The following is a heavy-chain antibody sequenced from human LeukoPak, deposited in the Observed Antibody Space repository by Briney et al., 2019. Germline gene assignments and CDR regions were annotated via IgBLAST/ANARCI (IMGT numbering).Heavy chain of an antibody. Sequence: GGSLRLSCAASGFTFSSYAMHWVRQAPGKGLEWVSGISWNSGSIGYADSVKGRFTISRDNAKNSLYLQMNSLRAEDTALYYCAKDLYGDFPGWYFDLWGRGTLVTVSS. CDR2: ISWNSGSI. CDR1: GFTFSSYA. J-gene: IGHJ2*01. V-gene: IGHV3-9*01. D-gene: IGHD4-17*01. CDR3: AKDLYGDFPGWYFDL.